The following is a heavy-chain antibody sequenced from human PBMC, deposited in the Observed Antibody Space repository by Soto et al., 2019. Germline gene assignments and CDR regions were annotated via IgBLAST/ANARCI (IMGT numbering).Heavy chain of an antibody. CDR1: GFTFSSYA. Sequence: EVQLLESGGGLVQPGGSLRLSCAASGFTFSSYAMSWVRQAPGKGLEWVSGISASGGITYYADSVKGRFTISRDNSKNTRYLQMNSRRAEDTARSYCAKGDVRFDYWGQGTLVTVSS. CDR2: ISASGGIT. J-gene: IGHJ4*02. CDR3: AKGDVRFDY. V-gene: IGHV3-23*01.